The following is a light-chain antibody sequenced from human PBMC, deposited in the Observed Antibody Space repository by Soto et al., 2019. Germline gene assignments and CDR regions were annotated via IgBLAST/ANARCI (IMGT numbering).Light chain of an antibody. Sequence: DIQMTQSPSTLSASVGDRVTITCRASQSIGSWLAWYQQKPGKAPKLLIYKASSLESGVPSRFSGSGSGTEFNLTISSLQPDDFATYYCQQYSSYPWTFGQGTKVEIK. J-gene: IGKJ1*01. CDR3: QQYSSYPWT. V-gene: IGKV1-5*03. CDR2: KAS. CDR1: QSIGSW.